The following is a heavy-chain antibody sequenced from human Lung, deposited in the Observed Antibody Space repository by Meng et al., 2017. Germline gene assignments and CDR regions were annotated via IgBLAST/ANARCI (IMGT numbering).Heavy chain of an antibody. V-gene: IGHV1-2*06. Sequence: ASVKVSCKASGYTFTGYYMHWVRQAPGQGLEWMGRINPNSGGTNYAQKFQGRVTMTRDTSISTAYMELSRLRSDDTAVYYCARGRAKIGTMIVGMTEYWGQGTLVTVSS. CDR1: GYTFTGYY. CDR2: INPNSGGT. CDR3: ARGRAKIGTMIVGMTEY. J-gene: IGHJ4*02. D-gene: IGHD3-22*01.